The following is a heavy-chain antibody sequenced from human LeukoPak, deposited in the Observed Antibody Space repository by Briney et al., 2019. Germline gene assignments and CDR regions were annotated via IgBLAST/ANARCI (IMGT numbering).Heavy chain of an antibody. CDR2: IKQAGSEK. J-gene: IGHJ4*02. D-gene: IGHD5-24*01. Sequence: GGPLRLSCAASEFPFSSFWMTWVRQAPGKGLEWVANIKQAGSEKYYVDSVKGRFTISRDNAKNSLYLQMNSLRAEDTAVYYCAGGRDVYRYWGQGTLVTVSS. CDR3: AGGRDVYRY. V-gene: IGHV3-7*01. CDR1: EFPFSSFW.